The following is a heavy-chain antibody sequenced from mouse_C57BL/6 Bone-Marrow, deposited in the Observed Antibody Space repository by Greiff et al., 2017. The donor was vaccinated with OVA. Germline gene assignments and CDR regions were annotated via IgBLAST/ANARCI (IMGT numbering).Heavy chain of an antibody. D-gene: IGHD4-1*01. J-gene: IGHJ1*03. CDR2: ISSGGSYT. Sequence: EVKLVESGGDLVKPGGSLKLSCAASGFTLSSYGMSWVRQTPDKRLEWVATISSGGSYTYYPDSVKGRFTISRDNAKNTLYLQMSSLKSEDTAMYYCARLTGRWYFDVWGTGTTVTVSS. V-gene: IGHV5-6*01. CDR1: GFTLSSYG. CDR3: ARLTGRWYFDV.